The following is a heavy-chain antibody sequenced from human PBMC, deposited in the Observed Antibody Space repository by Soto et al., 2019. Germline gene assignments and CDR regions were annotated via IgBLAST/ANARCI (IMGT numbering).Heavy chain of an antibody. V-gene: IGHV1-69*06. CDR3: ATHGATTMARGAMRHYYYVMDV. CDR1: GYIFSSHC. Sequence: SVKVSCKASGYIFSSHCIYWVRQAPGQGLEWLGGIIPIFDTPTYAQNFQGRVTITADKSTNTVYMELSSLRSEDTAVYYCATHGATTMARGAMRHYYYVMDVWGQGTTVTV. CDR2: IIPIFDTP. D-gene: IGHD3-10*01. J-gene: IGHJ6*02.